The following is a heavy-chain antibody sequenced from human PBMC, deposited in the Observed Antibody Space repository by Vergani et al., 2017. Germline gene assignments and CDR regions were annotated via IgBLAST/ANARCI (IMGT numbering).Heavy chain of an antibody. J-gene: IGHJ6*02. CDR1: GGSISSGGYY. CDR3: ARDRRYYDSSGQNYYYYYGMDV. CDR2: IYYSGST. V-gene: IGHV4-31*03. D-gene: IGHD3-22*01. Sequence: QVQLQESGPGLVKPSQTLSLTCTVSGGSISSGGYYWSWIRHHPGNGLEWIGYIYYSGSTYSNPSLKSRVTISVDTSKNQFSLKLSSVTAADTAVYYCARDRRYYDSSGQNYYYYYGMDVWGQATTVTVSS.